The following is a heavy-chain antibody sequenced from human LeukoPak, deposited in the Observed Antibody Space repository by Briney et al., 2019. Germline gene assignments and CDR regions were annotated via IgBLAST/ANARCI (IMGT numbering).Heavy chain of an antibody. CDR2: IYTSGST. D-gene: IGHD3-3*01. J-gene: IGHJ5*02. CDR3: ARDTPPFGALYNWFDP. Sequence: SETLSLTCTVSGGSISSYYWSWIRQPAGKGLEWIGRIYTSGSTNYNPSLKSRVTMSVDTSKNQFSLKLSSVTAADTAVYYCARDTPPFGALYNWFDPWGQGTLVTVSS. V-gene: IGHV4-4*07. CDR1: GGSISSYY.